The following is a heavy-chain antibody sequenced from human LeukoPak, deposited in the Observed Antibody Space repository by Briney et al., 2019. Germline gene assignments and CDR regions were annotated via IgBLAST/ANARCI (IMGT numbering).Heavy chain of an antibody. J-gene: IGHJ5*02. Sequence: GGSLRLSCAASGFTFSSYAMSGVRQAPGKGGEWVSALSGRGGSTYYADYVKGRFTISRHNSKNTLYLQMNRLRAEDTAVYYCAKSRIAAPGTWFDPWGQGTLVTVPS. D-gene: IGHD6-13*01. V-gene: IGHV3-23*01. CDR3: AKSRIAAPGTWFDP. CDR2: LSGRGGST. CDR1: GFTFSSYA.